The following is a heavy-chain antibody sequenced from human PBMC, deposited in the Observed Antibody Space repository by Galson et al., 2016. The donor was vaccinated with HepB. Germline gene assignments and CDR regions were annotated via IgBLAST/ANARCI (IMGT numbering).Heavy chain of an antibody. CDR3: ARLTPDGYNLYFDY. CDR2: VFHSGST. Sequence: ETLSLTCDVSGASISSTNWWSWVRQPPGKGLEWIGEVFHSGSTNYDPSLKNRVTISVDKSKNQFSMKLTSVTAADTAIYYCARLTPDGYNLYFDYRGQGALVTVSS. V-gene: IGHV4-4*02. D-gene: IGHD5-24*01. J-gene: IGHJ4*02. CDR1: GASISSTNW.